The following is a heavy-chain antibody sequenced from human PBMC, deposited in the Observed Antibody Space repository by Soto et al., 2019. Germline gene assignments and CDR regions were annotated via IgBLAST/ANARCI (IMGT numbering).Heavy chain of an antibody. Sequence: GGSLRLSCAASGFTFSSYGMHWVRQAPGKGLEWVAVIWYDGSNKYYADSVKGRFTISRDNSKNTLYLQMNSLRAEDTAVYYCARDLITMVRGVRRYYYYGMDVWGQGTTVTVSS. CDR2: IWYDGSNK. V-gene: IGHV3-33*01. CDR1: GFTFSSYG. D-gene: IGHD3-10*01. J-gene: IGHJ6*02. CDR3: ARDLITMVRGVRRYYYYGMDV.